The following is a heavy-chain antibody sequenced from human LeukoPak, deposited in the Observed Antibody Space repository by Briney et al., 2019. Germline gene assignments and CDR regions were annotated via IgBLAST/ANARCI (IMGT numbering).Heavy chain of an antibody. CDR3: ARRDWISQLFDY. CDR1: GGSISSYY. D-gene: IGHD2-2*03. CDR2: IYYSGST. Sequence: SETLSLTCTVSGGSISSYYWSWIRQPPGKGLEWIGYIYYSGSTNYNPSLKSRVTISVDTSKNQFSLKLSSVTAADTAVYYCARRDWISQLFDYWGQGTLVTVSS. V-gene: IGHV4-59*08. J-gene: IGHJ4*02.